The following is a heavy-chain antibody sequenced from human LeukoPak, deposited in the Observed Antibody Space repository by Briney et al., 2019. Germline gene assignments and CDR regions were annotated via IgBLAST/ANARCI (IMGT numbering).Heavy chain of an antibody. D-gene: IGHD6-13*01. CDR1: GYTLTGYY. V-gene: IGHV1-2*02. CDR2: INPDSGGT. Sequence: ASVKVSCEASGYTLTGYYMHWVRQAPGQGLEWMGWINPDSGGTKYAQKFQGRVTKTRDTSISTAYMELSRLRSDDTAVYYCARGSSSSWYKYFFDYWGQGTPVTVSS. CDR3: ARGSSSSWYKYFFDY. J-gene: IGHJ4*02.